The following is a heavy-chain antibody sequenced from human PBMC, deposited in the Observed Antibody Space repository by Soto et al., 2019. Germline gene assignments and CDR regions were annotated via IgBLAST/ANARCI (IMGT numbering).Heavy chain of an antibody. CDR2: IYYSENT. D-gene: IGHD3-16*01. Sequence: QVQLQESGPGLVKPSQTLSLTCTVSGGSTSSDNYWSWIRQPPGKGLEWIGHIYYSENTDYNPSLKSRLAISIDTSKNQFSLKLSSVTAADTAVYFCAREGGESSDGLYYFDSWGQGSLVTVSS. J-gene: IGHJ4*02. CDR1: GGSTSSDNY. CDR3: AREGGESSDGLYYFDS. V-gene: IGHV4-30-4*01.